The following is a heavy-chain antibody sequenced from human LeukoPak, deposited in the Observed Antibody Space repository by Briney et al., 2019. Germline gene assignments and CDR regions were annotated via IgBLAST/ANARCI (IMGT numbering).Heavy chain of an antibody. Sequence: PGGSLRPSCAASGFTFSSYNMNWVRQAPGKGLEWVSYITSSSTIYYAASVKGRFTISRDNAKNSLCLQMNSLRDEDTAVYYCARTHCGGDCYPNFYYWGQGTLVTVSS. CDR2: ITSSSTI. V-gene: IGHV3-48*02. CDR1: GFTFSSYN. D-gene: IGHD2-21*02. J-gene: IGHJ4*02. CDR3: ARTHCGGDCYPNFYY.